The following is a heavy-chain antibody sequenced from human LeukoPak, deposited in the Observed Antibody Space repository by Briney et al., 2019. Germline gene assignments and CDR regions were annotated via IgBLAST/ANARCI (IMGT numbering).Heavy chain of an antibody. Sequence: ASVKVSCKAPGYTFTSYAMHWVRQAPGQRLEWMGWINAGNGNTKYSQKFQGRVTITRDTSASTAYMELSSLRSEDTAVYYCAGVSGGGSGPTIDYWGQGTLVTVSS. D-gene: IGHD3-10*01. CDR2: INAGNGNT. CDR1: GYTFTSYA. V-gene: IGHV1-3*01. CDR3: AGVSGGGSGPTIDY. J-gene: IGHJ4*02.